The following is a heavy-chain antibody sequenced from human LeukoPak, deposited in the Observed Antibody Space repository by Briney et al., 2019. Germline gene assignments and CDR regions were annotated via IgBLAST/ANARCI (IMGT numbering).Heavy chain of an antibody. V-gene: IGHV4-30-2*05. CDR3: ARDSMTSGYFDY. J-gene: IGHJ4*02. Sequence: SETLSLTCAVSGGSISSGGYSWSWIRQPPGKGLEWIGYIYHSGSTYYNPSLKSRVTISVDTSKNQFSLKLSSVTAADTAVYYCARDSMTSGYFDYWGQGTLVTVSS. D-gene: IGHD6-13*01. CDR2: IYHSGST. CDR1: GGSISSGGYS.